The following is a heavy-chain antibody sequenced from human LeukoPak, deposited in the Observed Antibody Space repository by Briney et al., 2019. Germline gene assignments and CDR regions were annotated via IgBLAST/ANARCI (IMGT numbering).Heavy chain of an antibody. J-gene: IGHJ4*02. CDR1: GFTFSTYW. Sequence: GGSLRLSCAASGFTFSTYWMTWVRQAPGKGLEWVANIKQDGSEIYYVDSVKGRFTISRDNAKNSLSLQMNSLRDEDTAVYYCASAGSGLYWGQGTLVTVSS. V-gene: IGHV3-7*02. CDR2: IKQDGSEI. D-gene: IGHD6-19*01. CDR3: ASAGSGLY.